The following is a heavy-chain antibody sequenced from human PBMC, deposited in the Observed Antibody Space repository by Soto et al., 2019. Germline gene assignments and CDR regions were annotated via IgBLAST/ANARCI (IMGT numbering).Heavy chain of an antibody. D-gene: IGHD3-9*01. CDR1: GYSFTSYW. Sequence: PGESLKISCKGSGYSFTSYWIGWVRQMPGKGLEWMGIIYPGDSDTRYSPSFQGQVTISADKSISTAYLQWSSLKASDTAMYYCARLSRPLYDILTGYQPPHYWGQGTLVTVSS. J-gene: IGHJ4*02. CDR2: IYPGDSDT. V-gene: IGHV5-51*01. CDR3: ARLSRPLYDILTGYQPPHY.